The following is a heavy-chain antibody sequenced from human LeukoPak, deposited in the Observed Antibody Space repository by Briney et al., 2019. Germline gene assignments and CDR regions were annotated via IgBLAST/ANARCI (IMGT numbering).Heavy chain of an antibody. CDR2: ISYDGSNK. CDR3: AREVVVAGKIFDY. V-gene: IGHV3-30*04. D-gene: IGHD2-15*01. J-gene: IGHJ4*02. Sequence: GGSLRLSCAASGFTFSSYAMHWVRQAPGKGLEWVAVISYDGSNKYYADSVKGRLTISRDNSKNTLYLQMNSLRAEDTAVYYCAREVVVAGKIFDYWGQGTLVTVSS. CDR1: GFTFSSYA.